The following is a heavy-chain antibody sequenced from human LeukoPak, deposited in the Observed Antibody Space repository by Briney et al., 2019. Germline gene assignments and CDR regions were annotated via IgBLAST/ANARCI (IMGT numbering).Heavy chain of an antibody. J-gene: IGHJ4*02. CDR3: ARVHHSSSWGTDDC. V-gene: IGHV3-7*01. CDR2: IKEDGGEK. CDR1: GFTFTTHW. Sequence: PGGSLRLSCAAYGFTFTTHWMTWVRQAPGKGLEWVANIKEDGGEKYYVDSVRGRFTISRDNAKNSLYLHMKSLRAEDTAVYYCARVHHSSSWGTDDCWGQGTLVTVSS. D-gene: IGHD6-13*01.